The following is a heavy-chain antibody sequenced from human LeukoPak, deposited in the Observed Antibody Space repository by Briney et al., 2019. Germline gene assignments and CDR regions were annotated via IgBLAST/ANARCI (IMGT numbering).Heavy chain of an antibody. D-gene: IGHD3-10*01. CDR2: ISGSGGST. Sequence: PGGSLRLSCAASGFTFSSYAMSWVRQAPGKGLEWVSAISGSGGSTYYADSVKGRFTISRDNSKNTLYLQMNSLRAEDTAVYYCAKKAILLWFGEGDYYFDYWGQGTLVTVSS. V-gene: IGHV3-23*01. CDR3: AKKAILLWFGEGDYYFDY. CDR1: GFTFSSYA. J-gene: IGHJ4*02.